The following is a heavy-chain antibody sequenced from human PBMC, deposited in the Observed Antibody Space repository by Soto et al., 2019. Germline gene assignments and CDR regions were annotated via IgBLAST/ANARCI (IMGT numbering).Heavy chain of an antibody. CDR3: ARDIPHNSFDA. V-gene: IGHV3-74*01. Sequence: QLVESGGGLVQPGGSLRISCAASGSTFGTYWMHWVRQAPGKGLVWVSRIDNDGSAVYADSVKGRFTTSRDNAKNTVYLQMNSLRDEDTAVYYCARDIPHNSFDAWGQGTLVTVSS. CDR1: GSTFGTYW. J-gene: IGHJ5*02. D-gene: IGHD2-21*01. CDR2: IDNDGSA.